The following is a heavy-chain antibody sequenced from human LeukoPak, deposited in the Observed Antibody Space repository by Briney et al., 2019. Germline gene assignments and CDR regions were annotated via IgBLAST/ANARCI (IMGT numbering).Heavy chain of an antibody. CDR1: GGSISSSTYH. Sequence: SDTLSLTCTVSGGSISSSTYHWGWIRQPPGQGLEWIASMSYSGSTYYNPSLTSRVTLSVDTSKTQLSLKMTSVTAADTAVYYCARDRNTINWFYYWGQGTLVTVSS. J-gene: IGHJ5*01. V-gene: IGHV4-39*07. D-gene: IGHD1-14*01. CDR2: MSYSGST. CDR3: ARDRNTINWFYY.